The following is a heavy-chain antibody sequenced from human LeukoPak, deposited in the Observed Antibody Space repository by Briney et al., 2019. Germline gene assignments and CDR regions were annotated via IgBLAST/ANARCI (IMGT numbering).Heavy chain of an antibody. D-gene: IGHD6-6*01. V-gene: IGHV3-21*01. CDR2: ISSSSIYI. CDR3: ARAIRARSWFDP. J-gene: IGHJ5*02. CDR1: GFTFSSYS. Sequence: GGSLRFSCAASGFTFSSYSMTWVRQAPGKGLEWVSSISSSSIYIYYAASVKGRFTISRDNARNSLYLEMNSLRAEDTAVYYCARAIRARSWFDPWGQGTLVTVSS.